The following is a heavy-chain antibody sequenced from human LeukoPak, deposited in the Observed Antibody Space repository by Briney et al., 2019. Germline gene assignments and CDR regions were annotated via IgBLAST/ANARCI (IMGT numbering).Heavy chain of an antibody. V-gene: IGHV4-39*07. CDR2: MSYSGST. CDR1: GGSISTSDDY. J-gene: IGHJ6*03. D-gene: IGHD2-21*02. Sequence: SETLSLTCIVSGGSISTSDDYWGWIRQPPGKGLEWIGSMSYSGSTYYNPSLKSRVTISVDTSKNQFSLKLSSVTAADAAVYYCARETAYYYYYYMDVWGKGTTVTVSS. CDR3: ARETAYYYYYYMDV.